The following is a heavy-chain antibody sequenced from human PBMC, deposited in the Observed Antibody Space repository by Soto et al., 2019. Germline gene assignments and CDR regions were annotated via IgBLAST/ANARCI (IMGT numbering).Heavy chain of an antibody. CDR1: GGSFSGYY. V-gene: IGHV4-34*01. D-gene: IGHD3-10*01. J-gene: IGHJ6*02. CDR2: INHSVST. Sequence: SETLSLTCAVYGGSFSGYYWSWIRQPPGKGLEWIGEINHSVSTNYNPSLKSRVTISVDTSKNQFSLKLSSVTAADTAVYYCARSLFGELPYYYYYYGMDVWGQGTTVTVSS. CDR3: ARSLFGELPYYYYYYGMDV.